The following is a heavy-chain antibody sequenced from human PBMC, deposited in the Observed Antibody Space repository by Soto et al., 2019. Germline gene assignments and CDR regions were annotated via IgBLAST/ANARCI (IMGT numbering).Heavy chain of an antibody. CDR2: IYYSGST. CDR1: GGSISSGGYY. V-gene: IGHV4-31*03. Sequence: PSETLSLTCTFSGGSISSGGYYLSWIRQHPGKGLEWIGYIYYSGSTYYNPSLKSRVTISVDTSKNQFSLKLSSVTAADTAVYYCARGGCSGGSCYDYFDYWGQGTLVTVSS. CDR3: ARGGCSGGSCYDYFDY. D-gene: IGHD2-15*01. J-gene: IGHJ4*02.